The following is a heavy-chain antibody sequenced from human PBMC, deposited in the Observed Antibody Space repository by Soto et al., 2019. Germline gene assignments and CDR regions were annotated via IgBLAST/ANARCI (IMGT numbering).Heavy chain of an antibody. Sequence: PGGSLRLSCAASGFTFSSYAMSWVRQAPGKGLEWVSAISGSGGSTYYADSVKGRFTISRDNSKNTLYLQMNSLRAEDTAVYYCAKSLAPLGGWLQAFDYWGQGTLVTVSS. D-gene: IGHD5-12*01. J-gene: IGHJ4*01. CDR1: GFTFSSYA. CDR3: AKSLAPLGGWLQAFDY. V-gene: IGHV3-23*01. CDR2: ISGSGGST.